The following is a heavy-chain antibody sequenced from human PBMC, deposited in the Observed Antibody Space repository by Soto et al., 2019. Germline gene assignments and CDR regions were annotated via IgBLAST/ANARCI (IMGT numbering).Heavy chain of an antibody. J-gene: IGHJ4*02. CDR2: ISSTGSVI. CDR1: GFIFSDYY. V-gene: IGHV3-11*04. CDR3: ARGFDSDI. Sequence: GGSLRLSCAASGFIFSDYYMSWIRQAPGKGLEWISYISSTGSVIHYAESVKGRFTISRDNAKKSLFLQMNSLRAEDTAVYYCARGFDSDIWGQGTPVTVSS. D-gene: IGHD3-22*01.